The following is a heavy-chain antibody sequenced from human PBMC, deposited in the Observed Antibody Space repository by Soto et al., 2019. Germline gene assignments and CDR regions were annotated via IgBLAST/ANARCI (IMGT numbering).Heavy chain of an antibody. J-gene: IGHJ6*02. CDR1: GGSISSGGYY. Sequence: QVQLQESGPGLVKPSQTLSLTCTVSGGSISSGGYYWSWIRQHPGKGLEWIGYIYYSGSTYYNPSLKGRVTISVDTSKNQFSLKLSSVTAADTAVYYCARDTAYGDYYYYYGMDVWGQGTTVTVSS. D-gene: IGHD4-17*01. CDR3: ARDTAYGDYYYYYGMDV. CDR2: IYYSGST. V-gene: IGHV4-31*03.